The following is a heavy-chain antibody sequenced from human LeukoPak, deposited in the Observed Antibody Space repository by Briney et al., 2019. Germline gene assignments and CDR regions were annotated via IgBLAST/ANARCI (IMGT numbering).Heavy chain of an antibody. D-gene: IGHD4-11*01. CDR1: GGTFSSYA. CDR2: IIPILGIA. V-gene: IGHV1-69*04. J-gene: IGHJ6*02. Sequence: GASVKVSCKASGGTFSSYAISWVRQAPGQGLEWMGRIIPILGIANYAQKFQGRVTVTADKSTSTAYMELSSLRSEDTAVYYCARGWGDYSKDYYYYGMDVWGQGTTVTVSS. CDR3: ARGWGDYSKDYYYYGMDV.